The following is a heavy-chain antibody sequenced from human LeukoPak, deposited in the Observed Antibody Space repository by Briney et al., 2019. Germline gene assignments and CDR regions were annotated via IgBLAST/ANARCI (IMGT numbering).Heavy chain of an antibody. CDR1: GYTFTSYG. CDR2: ISAYNGNT. V-gene: IGHV1-18*01. CDR3: ARGRGYSYGLIDY. J-gene: IGHJ4*02. Sequence: ASVKVSCKASGYTFTSYGISWVRQAPGQGLEWMGWISAYNGNTNYAQKLQGRVTITADESTSTAYMELSSLRSEDTAVYYCARGRGYSYGLIDYWGQGTLVTVSS. D-gene: IGHD5-18*01.